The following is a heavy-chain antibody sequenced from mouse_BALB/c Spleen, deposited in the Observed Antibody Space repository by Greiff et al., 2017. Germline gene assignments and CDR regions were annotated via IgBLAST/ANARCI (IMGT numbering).Heavy chain of an antibody. CDR2: INPGSGGT. D-gene: IGHD2-3*01. CDR3: ARGWLLLY. Sequence: QVQLQQSGAELVRPGTSVKVSCKASGYAFTNYLIEWVKQRPGQGLEWIGVINPGSGGTNYNEKFKGKATLTADKSSSTAYMQLSSLTSDDSAVYCCARGWLLLYWGQGTLVTVSA. J-gene: IGHJ3*01. CDR1: GYAFTNYL. V-gene: IGHV1-54*01.